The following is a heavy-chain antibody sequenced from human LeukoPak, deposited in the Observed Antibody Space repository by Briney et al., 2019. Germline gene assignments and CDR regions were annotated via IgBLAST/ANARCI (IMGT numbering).Heavy chain of an antibody. CDR1: GFTFSSYA. Sequence: GRSLRLSCAASGFTFSSYAMHWVRQAPGKGLEWVAVISYDGSNKYYADSVKGRFTISRDNSKNTLYLQMNSLRAEDTAVYYCARDGPYYDSWSGYYTNPNFDYWGQGTLVTVSS. J-gene: IGHJ4*02. D-gene: IGHD3-3*01. CDR3: ARDGPYYDSWSGYYTNPNFDY. CDR2: ISYDGSNK. V-gene: IGHV3-30-3*01.